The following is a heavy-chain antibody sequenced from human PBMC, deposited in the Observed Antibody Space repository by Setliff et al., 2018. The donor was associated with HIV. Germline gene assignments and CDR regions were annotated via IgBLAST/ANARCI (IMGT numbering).Heavy chain of an antibody. D-gene: IGHD3-22*01. CDR2: IKKDGSEK. CDR1: GFTFSTYW. V-gene: IGHV3-7*03. Sequence: PGGSLRLSCEASGFTFSTYWMSWVRQAPGKGLEWVANIKKDGSEKFYVDSVKGRFTISRDNSVNTLYLQMNSLRVEDTAIYYCAKDFDSAGYYEYAFDVWGQGTTVTVSS. CDR3: AKDFDSAGYYEYAFDV. J-gene: IGHJ3*01.